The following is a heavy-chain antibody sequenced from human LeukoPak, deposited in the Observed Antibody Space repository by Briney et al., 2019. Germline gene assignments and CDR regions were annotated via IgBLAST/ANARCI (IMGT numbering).Heavy chain of an antibody. V-gene: IGHV1-69*13. CDR1: GGTFSSYA. CDR2: IIPIFGTA. CDR3: ARGYTMVRGVIRVIGGY. Sequence: SVTVSCKASGGTFSSYAISWVRQAPGQGLEWMGGIIPIFGTANYAQKFQGRVTITADESTSTAYMELSSLRSEDTAVYYCARGYTMVRGVIRVIGGYWGQGTLVTVSS. D-gene: IGHD3-10*01. J-gene: IGHJ4*02.